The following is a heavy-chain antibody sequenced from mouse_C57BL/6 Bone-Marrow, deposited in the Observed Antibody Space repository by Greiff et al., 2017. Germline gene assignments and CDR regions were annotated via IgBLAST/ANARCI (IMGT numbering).Heavy chain of an antibody. CDR3: ARSGAYYSKGWDFDV. Sequence: QVQLKQSGAELARPGASVKLSCKASGYTFTSYGISWVKQRTGQGLEWIGEIYPRSGNTYYNEKFKGKATLTADKSSSTAYMELRSLTSEDSAVYFCARSGAYYSKGWDFDVWGTGTTVTVSS. CDR1: GYTFTSYG. J-gene: IGHJ1*03. D-gene: IGHD2-5*01. CDR2: IYPRSGNT. V-gene: IGHV1-81*01.